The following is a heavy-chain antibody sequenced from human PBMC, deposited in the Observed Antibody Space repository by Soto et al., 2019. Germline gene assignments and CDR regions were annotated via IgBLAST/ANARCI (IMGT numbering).Heavy chain of an antibody. V-gene: IGHV3-30-3*01. CDR3: ATTIRRATGDY. Sequence: QVQLVESGGGVVQPGRSLRLSCAASGFPFSSYAMHWVRQAPGKGLEWVAVISYDGSNKYYADSVKGRFTISRDNSKNTLYLQMNSLRAEDTAVYYCATTIRRATGDYWGQGTLVTVSS. D-gene: IGHD1-1*01. CDR2: ISYDGSNK. J-gene: IGHJ4*02. CDR1: GFPFSSYA.